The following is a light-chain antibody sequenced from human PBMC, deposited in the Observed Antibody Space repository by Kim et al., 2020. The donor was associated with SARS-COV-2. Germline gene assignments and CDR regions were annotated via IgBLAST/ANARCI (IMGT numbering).Light chain of an antibody. CDR1: QGIKDD. CDR3: LQDYNYPLT. CDR2: AAS. Sequence: ASVGDRVTITCRARQGIKDDLGWYQQKPGKAPNLLIYAASTLQSGVPSRFSGSGSGTDFTLTISSLQPEDFATYYCLQDYNYPLTFGQGTKVDIK. J-gene: IGKJ1*01. V-gene: IGKV1-6*01.